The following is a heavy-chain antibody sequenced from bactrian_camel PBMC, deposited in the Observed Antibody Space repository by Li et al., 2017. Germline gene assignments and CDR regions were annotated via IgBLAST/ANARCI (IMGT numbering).Heavy chain of an antibody. V-gene: IGHV3S40*01. CDR1: GFALGEYE. CDR3: VKSRMPFTWSEGFDY. CDR2: INKGGDST. J-gene: IGHJ4*01. Sequence: QLVESGGGLVQPGTSVRLSCAASGFALGEYELCWVRQAPGEGLEWVSAINKGGDSTYYVDSVKGRFTISRDNAKNTVYLQATCLKPEDTAVYFCVKSRMPFTWSEGFDYWGQGTQVTVS. D-gene: IGHD1*01.